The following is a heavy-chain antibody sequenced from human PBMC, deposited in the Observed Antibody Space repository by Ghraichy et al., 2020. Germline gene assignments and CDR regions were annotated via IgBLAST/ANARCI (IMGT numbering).Heavy chain of an antibody. CDR1: GFSFGAYW. D-gene: IGHD1-26*01. CDR3: ARDGMGGYLDC. J-gene: IGHJ4*02. V-gene: IGHV3-7*01. CDR2: IHESGSGK. Sequence: LTFVASGFSFGAYWLSWVRQAPGKGLEWVANIHESGSGKYYVDSVRGRFTISRDNAKNSLYLQMNSLRDEDTAVYYCARDGMGGYLDCWGQGTPVTVSS.